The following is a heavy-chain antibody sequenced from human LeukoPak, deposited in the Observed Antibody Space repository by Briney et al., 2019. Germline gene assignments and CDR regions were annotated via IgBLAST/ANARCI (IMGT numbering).Heavy chain of an antibody. V-gene: IGHV3-53*01. CDR1: GFSVSDKH. J-gene: IGHJ4*02. CDR3: AMAPPGD. D-gene: IGHD2-21*01. CDR2: INSGGDT. Sequence: PGGSLRLSCAVSGFSVSDKHMAWVRQAPGKGLKWASVINSGGDTNYADSVKGRFTISRDITKNTVFLQMDNLSSDDTAVYYCAMAPPGDWGLGTLVTVSS.